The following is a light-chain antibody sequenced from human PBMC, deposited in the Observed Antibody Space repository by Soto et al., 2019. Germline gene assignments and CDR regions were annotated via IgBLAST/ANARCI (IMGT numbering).Light chain of an antibody. Sequence: QLVLTPSSSASASLGSSVRLTCTLSSGHSSYIIAWHQQQPGKAPRYLMKLEGSGSYNKGSGVPDRFSGSSSGADRYLTISNLQSEDEADYYCETWDSNTWVFGGGTKLTVL. CDR3: ETWDSNTWV. V-gene: IGLV4-60*03. CDR2: LEGSGSY. CDR1: SGHSSYI. J-gene: IGLJ3*02.